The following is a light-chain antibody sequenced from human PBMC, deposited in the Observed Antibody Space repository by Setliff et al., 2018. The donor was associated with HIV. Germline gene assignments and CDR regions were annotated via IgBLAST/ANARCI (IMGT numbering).Light chain of an antibody. V-gene: IGLV2-14*01. J-gene: IGLJ1*01. CDR1: SSDIGSYDS. CDR3: SSSTASAPYV. Sequence: QSALTQPASVSGSPGQSITISCTGSSSDIGSYDSISWYQQLPGKAPEVVIFDATSRPSGVSVRFSGSKSGNTASLTISGLQAEDEGDYYCSSSTASAPYVFGTGTKVTVL. CDR2: DAT.